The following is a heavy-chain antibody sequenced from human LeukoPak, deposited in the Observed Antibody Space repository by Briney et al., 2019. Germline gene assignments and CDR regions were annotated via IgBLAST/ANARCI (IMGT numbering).Heavy chain of an antibody. D-gene: IGHD4-17*01. V-gene: IGHV1-18*01. Sequence: ASVKVSCKASGYTFTNYGISWVRQAPGQGLEWMGWISAYNGNTNYAQKFQGRVTMTTDTSTSTAYMELRSLRSDDTAVYYCARSFDYGDYYVWGQGTLVTVSS. CDR2: ISAYNGNT. J-gene: IGHJ4*02. CDR3: ARSFDYGDYYV. CDR1: GYTFTNYG.